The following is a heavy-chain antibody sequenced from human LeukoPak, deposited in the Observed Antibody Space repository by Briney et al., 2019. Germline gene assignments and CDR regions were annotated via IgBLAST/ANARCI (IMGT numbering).Heavy chain of an antibody. J-gene: IGHJ4*02. D-gene: IGHD4-17*01. CDR2: IHPNSGGT. CDR1: GYTFTGSY. Sequence: ASVKVSCKASGYTFTGSYIHWVRQAPGQGLEWMGWIHPNSGGTNYAQNFQGRVTMTRDTSISTAYMEMNRLTSDDTAVYYCARSMTLVTNNDHWGQGTLVTVSS. V-gene: IGHV1-2*02. CDR3: ARSMTLVTNNDH.